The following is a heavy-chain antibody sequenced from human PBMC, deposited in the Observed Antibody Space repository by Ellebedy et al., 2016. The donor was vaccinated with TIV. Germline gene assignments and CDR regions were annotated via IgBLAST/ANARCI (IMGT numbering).Heavy chain of an antibody. Sequence: SETLSLTCTVSGGSISSYYWSWIRQPPGKGLEWIGYIYYSGSTNYNPSLKSRVTISVDTSKNQFSLKLSSVTAADTAVYYCARGGPAGYFDWLLAFDIWGQGTMVTVSS. D-gene: IGHD3-9*01. CDR2: IYYSGST. V-gene: IGHV4-59*01. CDR1: GGSISSYY. J-gene: IGHJ3*02. CDR3: ARGGPAGYFDWLLAFDI.